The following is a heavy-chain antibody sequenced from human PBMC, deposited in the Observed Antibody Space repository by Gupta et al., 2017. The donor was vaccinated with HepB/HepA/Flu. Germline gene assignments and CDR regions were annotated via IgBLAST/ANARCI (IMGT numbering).Heavy chain of an antibody. J-gene: IGHJ6*03. V-gene: IGHV1-18*01. CDR3: ARADCSSTSCYNGYYYYMDV. CDR2: ISAYNGNT. Sequence: VRQAPGQGLEWMGWISAYNGNTNYAQKVQGRVTMTTDTSTSTAYMELRSLRSDDTAVYYCARADCSSTSCYNGYYYYMDVWGKGTTVTVSS. D-gene: IGHD2-2*01.